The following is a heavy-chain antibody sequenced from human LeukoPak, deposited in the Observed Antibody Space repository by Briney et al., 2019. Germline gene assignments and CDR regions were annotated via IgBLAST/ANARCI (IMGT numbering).Heavy chain of an antibody. Sequence: ASVKVSCKASGYTFTSYGISWVRQAPGQGLEWMGWISAYNGNTNYAQKLQGRVTMTTDTSTSTAYMELRSLRSDDTAVYYCARPYSGSHYYYYGMDVWGQGTTVTVSS. CDR2: ISAYNGNT. V-gene: IGHV1-18*01. CDR1: GYTFTSYG. J-gene: IGHJ6*02. D-gene: IGHD6-6*01. CDR3: ARPYSGSHYYYYGMDV.